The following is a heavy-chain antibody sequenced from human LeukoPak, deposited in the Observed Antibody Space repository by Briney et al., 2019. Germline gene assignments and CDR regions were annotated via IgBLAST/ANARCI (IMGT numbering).Heavy chain of an antibody. Sequence: ASVKVSCKASGYTFTSYDINWVRQATGQGLEWMGWMNLNSGNTGYAQKFQGRVTMTRNTSISTAYMELSSLRSEDTAVYYCARGPPKGRRGATPNFDYWGQGTLVTVSS. V-gene: IGHV1-8*01. CDR1: GYTFTSYD. D-gene: IGHD1-26*01. CDR2: MNLNSGNT. CDR3: ARGPPKGRRGATPNFDY. J-gene: IGHJ4*02.